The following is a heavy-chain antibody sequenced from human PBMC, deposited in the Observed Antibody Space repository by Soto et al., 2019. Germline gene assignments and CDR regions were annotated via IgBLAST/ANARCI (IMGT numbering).Heavy chain of an antibody. CDR2: IYYSGST. CDR1: GGSISSSSYY. J-gene: IGHJ6*02. Sequence: PSETLSLTCTVSGGSISSSSYYWGWIRQPPGKGLEWIGSIYYSGSTYYNPSLKSRVTISVDTSKNQFSLKLSSVTAADTAVYYCARSGGSGSGGYRFYYYYYGMDVWGQGTTVTVSS. CDR3: ARSGGSGSGGYRFYYYYYGMDV. D-gene: IGHD3-10*01. V-gene: IGHV4-39*01.